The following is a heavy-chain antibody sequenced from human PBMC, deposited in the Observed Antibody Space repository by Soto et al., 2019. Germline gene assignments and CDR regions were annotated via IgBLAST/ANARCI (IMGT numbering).Heavy chain of an antibody. V-gene: IGHV5-51*01. D-gene: IGHD3-3*01. CDR3: ARLSPITIFGVEHYGMDV. CDR1: GYSFTSYW. Sequence: GESLKISCKGSGYSFTSYWIGWVRQMPGKGLEWMGIIYPGDSDTRYSPSFQGQVTISADKSISTAYLQWSSLKASDTAMYYCARLSPITIFGVEHYGMDVWGQGTTVTVSS. J-gene: IGHJ6*02. CDR2: IYPGDSDT.